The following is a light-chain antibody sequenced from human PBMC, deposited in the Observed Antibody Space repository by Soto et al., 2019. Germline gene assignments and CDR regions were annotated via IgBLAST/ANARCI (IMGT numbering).Light chain of an antibody. Sequence: QSALTQPASVSGSPGQSITISCTGTSSDVGGYNYVSWYQQHPGKAPKLMIYDVSNRPSGVSNRFSGSKSGNTASLTISGLQAEDEADYYCSSYTSNVVFGGGTKL. J-gene: IGLJ2*01. CDR1: SSDVGGYNY. V-gene: IGLV2-14*01. CDR3: SSYTSNVV. CDR2: DVS.